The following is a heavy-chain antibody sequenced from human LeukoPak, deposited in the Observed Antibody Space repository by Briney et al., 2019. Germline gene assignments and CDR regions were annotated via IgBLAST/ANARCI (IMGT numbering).Heavy chain of an antibody. Sequence: ASVKVSCKASGYSFTDYDFSWVRQAPGQGLEWLGWVSIYNDNTNYAREFQDRITMTTDISTSTAYMELKSLTSDDTAVYFCARTGHYQFDSWGQGTLVTVPS. CDR1: GYSFTDYD. D-gene: IGHD3-9*01. CDR3: ARTGHYQFDS. V-gene: IGHV1-18*01. J-gene: IGHJ4*02. CDR2: VSIYNDNT.